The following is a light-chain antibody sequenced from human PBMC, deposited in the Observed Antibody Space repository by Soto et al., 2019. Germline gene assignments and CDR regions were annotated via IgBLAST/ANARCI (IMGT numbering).Light chain of an antibody. CDR1: QDIDNY. CDR2: DAS. CDR3: QQYRTFPIT. Sequence: DIQMTQSPSSLSASVGDRVTTTCQASQDIDNYLNWYQQNPGKAPNLLIYDASNLETGVPSRFSGGGSGTDFTFTITSLQPEDVGTYYCQQYRTFPITFGQGTRLEIK. V-gene: IGKV1-33*01. J-gene: IGKJ5*01.